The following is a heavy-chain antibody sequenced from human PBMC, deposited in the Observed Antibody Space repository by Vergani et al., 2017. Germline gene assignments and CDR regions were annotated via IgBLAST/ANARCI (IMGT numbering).Heavy chain of an antibody. CDR2: INHSGST. J-gene: IGHJ3*02. CDR3: ARGLLTPQSRGRAFDI. V-gene: IGHV4-34*01. D-gene: IGHD3-16*01. Sequence: QVQLQQWGAGLLKPSETLSLTCAVYGGSFSGYYWSWIRQPPGKGLEWIGEINHSGSTNYNPSLKSRVTISVATSKNQFSLKLSSVTAADTAVYYCARGLLTPQSRGRAFDIWGQGTMVTVSS. CDR1: GGSFSGYY.